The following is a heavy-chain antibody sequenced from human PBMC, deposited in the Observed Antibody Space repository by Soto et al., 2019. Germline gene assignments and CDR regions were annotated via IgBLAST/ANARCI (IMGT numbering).Heavy chain of an antibody. D-gene: IGHD4-17*01. V-gene: IGHV4-61*01. J-gene: IGHJ4*02. Sequence: QVQLQESGPGLVKPSETLSLTCTVSGGSVSSGSYYWSWIRQPPGKGLEWIGYIYYGGSNNYNPSLKSRVTISVDTSKNQFSLKLSSVTAADTAVYYCANYPTTVTSDYWGQGTLVTVSS. CDR3: ANYPTTVTSDY. CDR2: IYYGGSN. CDR1: GGSVSSGSYY.